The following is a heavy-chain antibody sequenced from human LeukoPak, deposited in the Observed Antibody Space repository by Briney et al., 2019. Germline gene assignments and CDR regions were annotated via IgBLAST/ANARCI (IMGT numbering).Heavy chain of an antibody. Sequence: SETLSLTCTVSGGSISSSSYYWGWIRQPPGKGLEWIGSIYYSGSTYYNPSLKSRVTISVDTSKNQFSLKLSSVTAADTAVYYCARVGGATFRVGAYYFDYWGQGTLVTVSS. J-gene: IGHJ4*02. D-gene: IGHD1-26*01. V-gene: IGHV4-39*07. CDR3: ARVGGATFRVGAYYFDY. CDR2: IYYSGST. CDR1: GGSISSSSYY.